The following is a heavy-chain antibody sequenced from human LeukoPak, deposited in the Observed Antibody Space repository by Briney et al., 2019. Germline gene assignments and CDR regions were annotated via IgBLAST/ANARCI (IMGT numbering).Heavy chain of an antibody. D-gene: IGHD3-22*01. Sequence: SETLSLTCSVSGGSVSSGDYYWSWIRQPPGKGLEWIGYIYYSGSTYYNPSLKRRVTISLDTSKNQFSLKLSSVTAADTAVYYCARTDYYDSNGYQYYFDYWGQGTLVTVSS. CDR3: ARTDYYDSNGYQYYFDY. CDR2: IYYSGST. CDR1: GGSVSSGDYY. J-gene: IGHJ4*02. V-gene: IGHV4-30-4*01.